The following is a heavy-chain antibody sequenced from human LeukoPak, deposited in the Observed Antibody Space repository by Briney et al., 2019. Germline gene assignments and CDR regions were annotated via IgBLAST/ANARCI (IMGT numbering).Heavy chain of an antibody. CDR3: ARVVVVPAAMGGAFDI. CDR2: ISWNSGSI. Sequence: GGSLRLSCAASGFTFDDYAMHWVRQAPGKGLEWVSGISWNSGSIGYADSVKGRFTISRDNAKNSLYLQMNSLRAEDTAVYYCARVVVVPAAMGGAFDIWGQGTMVTVSS. J-gene: IGHJ3*02. V-gene: IGHV3-9*01. CDR1: GFTFDDYA. D-gene: IGHD2-2*01.